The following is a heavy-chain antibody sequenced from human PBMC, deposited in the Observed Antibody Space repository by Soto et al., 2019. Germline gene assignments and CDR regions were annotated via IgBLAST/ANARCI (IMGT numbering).Heavy chain of an antibody. CDR2: MNPNSGNT. D-gene: IGHD3-10*01. CDR3: ARVLLWSYYYYGMDV. V-gene: IGHV1-8*01. CDR1: GYTFTSYD. J-gene: IGHJ6*02. Sequence: ASMKVSCKASGYTFTSYDINWVRQATGQGLEWMGWMNPNSGNTGYAQKFQGRVTMTRNTSISTAYMELSSLRSEDTAVYYCARVLLWSYYYYGMDVWGQGTTVTVSS.